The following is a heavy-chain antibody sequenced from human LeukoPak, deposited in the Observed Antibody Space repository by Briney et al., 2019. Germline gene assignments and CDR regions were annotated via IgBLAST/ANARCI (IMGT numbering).Heavy chain of an antibody. Sequence: GESLKISRKGSGYSFTSYWIGWVRQMPGKVLELMGINYPGDSDTRYSPSFQGQVTISADKSISTAYLQWSSLKASDTAMYYCARPNGSGSYYKPFDYWGQGTLVTVSS. D-gene: IGHD3-10*01. CDR2: NYPGDSDT. CDR3: ARPNGSGSYYKPFDY. J-gene: IGHJ4*02. V-gene: IGHV5-51*01. CDR1: GYSFTSYW.